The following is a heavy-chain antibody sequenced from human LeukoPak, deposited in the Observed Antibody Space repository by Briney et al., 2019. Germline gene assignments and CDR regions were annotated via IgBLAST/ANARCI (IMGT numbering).Heavy chain of an antibody. D-gene: IGHD3/OR15-3a*01. CDR3: TGPGGTGYYV. CDR1: GGSISSGGYS. Sequence: SQTLSLTCAVSGGSISSGGYSWSWIRQPPGKGLEWIGYIYYSGSTYYNPSLKSRVTISVDTSKNQFSLKLSSVTAADTAVYYCTGPGGTGYYVWGQGTLVTVSS. CDR2: IYYSGST. V-gene: IGHV4-30-4*07. J-gene: IGHJ4*02.